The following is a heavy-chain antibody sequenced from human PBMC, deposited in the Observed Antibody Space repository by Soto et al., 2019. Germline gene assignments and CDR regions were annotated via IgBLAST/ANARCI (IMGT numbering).Heavy chain of an antibody. CDR1: GYTFTSYA. CDR2: INAGNGNT. V-gene: IGHV1-3*01. D-gene: IGHD3-3*01. J-gene: IGHJ5*02. CDR3: ARAPPYDFWSGYYGP. Sequence: QVQLVRSGAEVKKPGASVKVSCKASGYTFTSYAMHWVRQAPGQRLEWMGWINAGNGNTKYSQKFQGRVTITRDTSASTAYMELSSLRSEDTAVYYCARAPPYDFWSGYYGPWGQGTLVTVSS.